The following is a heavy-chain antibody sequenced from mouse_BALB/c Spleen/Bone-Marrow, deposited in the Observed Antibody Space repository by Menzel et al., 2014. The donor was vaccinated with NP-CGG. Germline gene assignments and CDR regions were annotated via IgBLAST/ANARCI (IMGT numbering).Heavy chain of an antibody. D-gene: IGHD1-1*01. CDR2: IRSKSNNYAT. Sequence: QLVESGGGLVQPKGSLKLSCAASGFTFNTYAMNWVRQAPGKGLEWVARIRSKSNNYATYYADSVKDRFTISRDDSQSMLYLQMNNLKTEDTAMYYCVRYYGSSYYYAMDYWGQGTSVTVSS. CDR1: GFTFNTYA. V-gene: IGHV10-1*02. J-gene: IGHJ4*01. CDR3: VRYYGSSYYYAMDY.